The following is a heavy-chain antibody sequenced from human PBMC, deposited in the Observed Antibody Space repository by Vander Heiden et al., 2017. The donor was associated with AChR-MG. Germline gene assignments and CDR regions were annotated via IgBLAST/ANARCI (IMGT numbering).Heavy chain of an antibody. J-gene: IGHJ4*02. Sequence: EVQLVVPGGQLSQPGGSLRPFRPASGFTFNTFWISWVRQAPGKGLEWLANISPHGRKRNHIDSVRGRFTISRDDSNNSLYLQMDSLRAEDTAVYYCARIYSDYDICEHWGQGTPVTVSS. V-gene: IGHV3-7*01. D-gene: IGHD5-12*01. CDR1: GFTFNTFW. CDR3: ARIYSDYDICEH. CDR2: ISPHGRKR.